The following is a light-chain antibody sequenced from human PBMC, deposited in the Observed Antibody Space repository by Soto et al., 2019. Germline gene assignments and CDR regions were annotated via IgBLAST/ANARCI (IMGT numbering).Light chain of an antibody. J-gene: IGKJ4*01. CDR1: QSVYKNF. Sequence: EIVLMQSPGTLSLSPGERATLSCRASQSVYKNFLAWYQQKPGQAPRLLINGASNRATGIPDRFSGSGSGREFSLAIDRRGAEEFAVYFCQQYGSLPPTFGGGTKVAIK. CDR2: GAS. V-gene: IGKV3-20*01. CDR3: QQYGSLPPT.